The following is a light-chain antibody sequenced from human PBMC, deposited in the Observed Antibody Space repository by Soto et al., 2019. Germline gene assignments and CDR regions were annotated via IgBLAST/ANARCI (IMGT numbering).Light chain of an antibody. CDR3: QQYGSSPRGK. CDR1: QSVSSSY. CDR2: GAS. Sequence: EIVFTHAPVTLSLSLVERATLSFIASQSVSSSYLAWYQQKPGQAPRLLIYGASSRATGIPDRFSGSGSGTDFTLTIRRLEPEDFAVYYCQQYGSSPRGKCGQGNTGAIK. V-gene: IGKV3-20*01. J-gene: IGKJ1*01.